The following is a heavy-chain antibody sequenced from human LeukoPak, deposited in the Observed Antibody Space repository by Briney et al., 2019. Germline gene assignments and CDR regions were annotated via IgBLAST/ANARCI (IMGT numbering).Heavy chain of an antibody. CDR1: GFTFSSYG. CDR3: AIPSYYFGSGTYHNPLDY. CDR2: IWYDGSNK. V-gene: IGHV3-33*01. D-gene: IGHD3-10*01. Sequence: GGSLRLSCAASGFTFSSYGMHWVRQAPGKGLEWVAVIWYDGSNKYYADSVKGRFTISRDNSKNTLYLQMNSLRAEDTAVYYCAIPSYYFGSGTYHNPLDYWGQGTLVTVSS. J-gene: IGHJ4*02.